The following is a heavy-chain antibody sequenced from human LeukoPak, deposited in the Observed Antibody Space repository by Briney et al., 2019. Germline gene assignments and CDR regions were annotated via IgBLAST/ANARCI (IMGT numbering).Heavy chain of an antibody. D-gene: IGHD6-19*01. CDR2: IYYSGST. Sequence: SETLSLTCTVSGGSINNYYWSWIRQPPGKGLEWIGHIYYSGSTNDNPSLKSRITISVDTSKNQFSLKLSSVTTADTAVYYCARFSFNGGWYFDYWGRGALAPAPS. CDR1: GGSINNYY. V-gene: IGHV4-59*01. J-gene: IGHJ4*02. CDR3: ARFSFNGGWYFDY.